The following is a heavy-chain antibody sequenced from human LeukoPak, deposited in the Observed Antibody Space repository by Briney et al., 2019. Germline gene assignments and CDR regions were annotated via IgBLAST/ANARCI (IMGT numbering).Heavy chain of an antibody. V-gene: IGHV3-23*01. CDR1: GFTFSTYA. Sequence: GESLRLSCEASGFTFSTYAMSWVRQAPGKGLEWVSAISNSATETYYTDSVKGRFTISRDNSRDTLYLQMNSLRGDDTAVYYCAKDQGSGLGSYSWGYFDYWGQGTLVTVSS. CDR3: AKDQGSGLGSYSWGYFDY. J-gene: IGHJ4*02. CDR2: ISNSATET. D-gene: IGHD3-10*01.